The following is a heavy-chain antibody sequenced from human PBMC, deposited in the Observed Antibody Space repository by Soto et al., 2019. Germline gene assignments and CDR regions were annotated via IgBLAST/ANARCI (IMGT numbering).Heavy chain of an antibody. V-gene: IGHV3-23*01. J-gene: IGHJ5*02. CDR1: GCTFRNYA. D-gene: IGHD4-17*01. CDR3: TTDIEYYGDSNWFDP. CDR2: VSGTGGSA. Sequence: GGSMRHSCAASGCTFRNYAMPRVSKAQGKGLEWVSGVSGTGGSAYYADSVKGRFTISRDDSKNTLYLQMNSLKTEDTAVYYCTTDIEYYGDSNWFDPWGQGTLVTGSS.